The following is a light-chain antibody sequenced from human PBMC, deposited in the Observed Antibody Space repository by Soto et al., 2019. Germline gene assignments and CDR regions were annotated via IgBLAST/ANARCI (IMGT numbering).Light chain of an antibody. V-gene: IGKV3-11*01. CDR2: DAS. Sequence: EIVLTQSPATLSLSPGERATLSCRASQSVSSYLAWYQQKPGQAPRLLIYDASNRATGIPARFSGSGSGTDFTLTISSLEPEDLAVYYCQQRSKWPGLTFGGGTKVEIK. CDR3: QQRSKWPGLT. J-gene: IGKJ4*01. CDR1: QSVSSY.